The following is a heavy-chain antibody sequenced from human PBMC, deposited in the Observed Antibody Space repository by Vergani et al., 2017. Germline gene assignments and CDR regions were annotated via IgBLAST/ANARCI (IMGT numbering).Heavy chain of an antibody. D-gene: IGHD3-16*01. Sequence: QVQLQESGPGLVKPSETLSLTCSVSGYSICRGYYWGWIRQPPGKGLEWSATVFHSGSAYYNPSLRRRVTISVETSKNQFSRRLTTLTAADTAVYYCARQFWVSQGVGAFETWGRGTEVSVSS. CDR1: GYSICRGYY. CDR3: ARQFWVSQGVGAFET. J-gene: IGHJ3*02. V-gene: IGHV4-38-2*02. CDR2: VFHSGSA.